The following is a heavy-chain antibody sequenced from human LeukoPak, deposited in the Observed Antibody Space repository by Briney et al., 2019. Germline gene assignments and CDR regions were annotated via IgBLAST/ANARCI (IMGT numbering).Heavy chain of an antibody. J-gene: IGHJ4*02. V-gene: IGHV3-30-3*01. Sequence: GGSLRLSCAASGFTFSSYAMHWVRQAPGKGLEWVAVISYDGSNKYYADSVKGRFTISRDNSKNMLYLQMNSLRAEDTAVYYCAKENMWSPAQALGYWGQGTLVTVSS. CDR1: GFTFSSYA. CDR3: AKENMWSPAQALGY. CDR2: ISYDGSNK. D-gene: IGHD2-21*01.